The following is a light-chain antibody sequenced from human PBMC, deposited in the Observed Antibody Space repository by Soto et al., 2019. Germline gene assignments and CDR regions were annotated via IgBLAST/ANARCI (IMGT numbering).Light chain of an antibody. CDR1: SGSIASNY. Sequence: NFMLTQPHSVSESPGKTVTISCTRSSGSIASNYVQWYQQRPGSSPTTVIYEDNQRPSGVPDRFSGSIDSSSNSASLTISGLQTEDEADYHCLSYDSSHHVVFGGGTKLTVL. V-gene: IGLV6-57*01. CDR2: EDN. J-gene: IGLJ2*01. CDR3: LSYDSSHHVV.